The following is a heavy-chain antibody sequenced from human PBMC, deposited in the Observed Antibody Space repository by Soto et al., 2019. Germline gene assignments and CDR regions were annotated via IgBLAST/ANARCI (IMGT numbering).Heavy chain of an antibody. CDR1: GFTFSSYG. V-gene: IGHV3-30*18. Sequence: GGSLRLSCAASGFTFSSYGMHWVRQAPGKGLEWVAVISYDGSNKYYADSVKGRFTISRDNSKNTLYLQMNSLRAEDTAVYYCAKYFKLAEYYDFWSGYRYMDVWGKGTTVTVSS. D-gene: IGHD3-3*01. CDR2: ISYDGSNK. J-gene: IGHJ6*04. CDR3: AKYFKLAEYYDFWSGYRYMDV.